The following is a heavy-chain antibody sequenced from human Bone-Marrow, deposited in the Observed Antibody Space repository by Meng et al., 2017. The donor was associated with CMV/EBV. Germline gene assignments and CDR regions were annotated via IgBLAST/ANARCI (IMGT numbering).Heavy chain of an antibody. CDR1: GGSISGYY. Sequence: LTCAVYGGSISGYYWSWSRQPPGKGLEWIGEINHSGSTNYNPSLKSRVTISVDTSKNQFSLKLSSVTAADTAVYYCARRVEDSSGYCYWGQGTLVTVSS. CDR3: ARRVEDSSGYCY. CDR2: INHSGST. V-gene: IGHV4-34*01. J-gene: IGHJ4*02. D-gene: IGHD3-22*01.